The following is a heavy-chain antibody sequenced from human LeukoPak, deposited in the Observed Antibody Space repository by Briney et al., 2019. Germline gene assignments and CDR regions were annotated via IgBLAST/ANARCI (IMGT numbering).Heavy chain of an antibody. CDR1: GFTFSSYG. Sequence: GRSLRLSCAASGFTFSSYGMHWVRQAPGKGLEWVSYISSSSSTIYYADSVKGRFTISRDNAKNSLYLQMNSLRAEDTAVYYCARDSPRAAVRGAFDIWGQGTMVTVSS. CDR2: ISSSSSTI. CDR3: ARDSPRAAVRGAFDI. J-gene: IGHJ3*02. D-gene: IGHD3-10*01. V-gene: IGHV3-48*01.